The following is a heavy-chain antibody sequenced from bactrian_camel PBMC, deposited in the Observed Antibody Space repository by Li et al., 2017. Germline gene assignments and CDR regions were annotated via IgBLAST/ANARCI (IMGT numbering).Heavy chain of an antibody. CDR1: GYTSDGST. D-gene: IGHD3*01. V-gene: IGHV3S61*01. Sequence: QLVESGGGLVQPGGSLRLSCTACGYTSDGSTSGWYRQIGWYRQAPGKECEWVSSISHDGMPTYAESVKGRFAIASDNGKNTVTLQMSSLAPEDTAVYYCAADVFFPSRLDPPPCKFGFPRGYEDNYWGQGTQVTLS. J-gene: IGHJ4*01. CDR2: ISHDGMP. CDR3: AADVFFPSRLDPPPCKFGFPRGYEDNY.